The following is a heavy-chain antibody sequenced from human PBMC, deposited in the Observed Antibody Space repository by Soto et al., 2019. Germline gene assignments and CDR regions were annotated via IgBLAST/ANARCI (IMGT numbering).Heavy chain of an antibody. D-gene: IGHD3-3*01. Sequence: QLHLVQSGAVVKKPGASVTVSCSASGYPVTAYYMHWVRQAPGRGLEWMGGINPATGAAKYTQTFPGRVTMTRDAFTSTSFMEPNGLTSEGTAVFYCARGGGVGVAGSAAFDMWGQGTLVTVSS. CDR2: INPATGAA. J-gene: IGHJ3*02. V-gene: IGHV1-2*02. CDR3: ARGGGVGVAGSAAFDM. CDR1: GYPVTAYY.